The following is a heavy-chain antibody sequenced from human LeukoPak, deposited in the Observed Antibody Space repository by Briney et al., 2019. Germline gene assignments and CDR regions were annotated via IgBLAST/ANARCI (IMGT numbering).Heavy chain of an antibody. CDR3: AKGWFWGGYFDY. V-gene: IGHV3-9*01. J-gene: IGHJ4*02. Sequence: PGRSLRLSCAPSGYTFDVYAMHWVLQAPAKGLEWVSGISWNSGSIGYADSVKGRFTISRDNAKNSLYLQMNSLRAEDTALYYCAKGWFWGGYFDYWGQGTLVTVSS. CDR2: ISWNSGSI. D-gene: IGHD3-10*01. CDR1: GYTFDVYA.